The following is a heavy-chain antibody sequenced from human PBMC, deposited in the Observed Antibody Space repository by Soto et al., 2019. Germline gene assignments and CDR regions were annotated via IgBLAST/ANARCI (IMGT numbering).Heavy chain of an antibody. CDR2: IYYSGST. J-gene: IGHJ6*02. V-gene: IGHV4-59*01. CDR3: ARSLAAMVTYGMDV. CDR1: GGSISSYY. Sequence: SETLSLTCPVSGGSISSYYWSWIRQLPGKGLEWIGYIYYSGSTNYNPSLKSRVTISVDTSKNQFSLKLSSVTAADTALYYCARSLAAMVTYGMDVWGQGTTVTVFS. D-gene: IGHD5-18*01.